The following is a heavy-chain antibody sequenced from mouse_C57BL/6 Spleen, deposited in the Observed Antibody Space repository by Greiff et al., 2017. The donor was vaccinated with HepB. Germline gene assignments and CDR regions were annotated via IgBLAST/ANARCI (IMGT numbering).Heavy chain of an antibody. J-gene: IGHJ2*01. V-gene: IGHV1-55*01. CDR1: GYTFTSYW. Sequence: VQLQQPGAELVKPGASVKMSCKASGYTFTSYWITWVKQRPGQGLEWIGDIYPGSGSTNYNEKFKSKATLTVDTSSSTAYMQLSSLTSEDSAVYYCARERTTVVAAYYFDYWGQGTTLTVSS. D-gene: IGHD1-1*01. CDR2: IYPGSGST. CDR3: ARERTTVVAAYYFDY.